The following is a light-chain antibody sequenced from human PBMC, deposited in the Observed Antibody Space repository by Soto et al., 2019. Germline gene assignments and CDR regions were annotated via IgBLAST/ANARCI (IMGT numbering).Light chain of an antibody. CDR2: GAS. Sequence: EIVMTQSPATLSVSPGERATLSCRASQSVSSNLAWYQQELGQAPRLLIYGASTRATGIPARFSGSGSKTEFTLTISSLQSEDFAVYYCQQYSIWPYTFGQGTKLEIK. CDR3: QQYSIWPYT. J-gene: IGKJ2*01. V-gene: IGKV3-15*01. CDR1: QSVSSN.